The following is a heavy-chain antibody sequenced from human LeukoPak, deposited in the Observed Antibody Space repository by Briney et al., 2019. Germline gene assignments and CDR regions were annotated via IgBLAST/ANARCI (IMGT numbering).Heavy chain of an antibody. D-gene: IGHD3-22*01. Sequence: AGGSLRLSCAASGFTFSDYYMSWIRQAPGKGLEWVSYISSSGSTIYYADSVKGRFTISRDNAKTSLYLQMNSLRAEDTAVYYCARDLNFHYYDSSGYNNAEYFQHWGQGTLVTVSS. J-gene: IGHJ1*01. CDR3: ARDLNFHYYDSSGYNNAEYFQH. CDR1: GFTFSDYY. CDR2: ISSSGSTI. V-gene: IGHV3-11*04.